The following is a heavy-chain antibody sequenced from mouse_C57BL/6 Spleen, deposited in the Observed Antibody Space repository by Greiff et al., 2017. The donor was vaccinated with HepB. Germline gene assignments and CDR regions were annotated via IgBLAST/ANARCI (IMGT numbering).Heavy chain of an antibody. CDR2: IDPSDSYT. Sequence: VQLQQPGAELVRPGTSVKLSCKASGYTFTSYWMHWVKQRPGQGLEWIGVIDPSDSYTNYNQKFKGKATLTVDTSSSTAYMQLSSLTSEDSAVYYCARGTGTGLAYWGQGTLVTVSA. J-gene: IGHJ3*01. CDR3: ARGTGTGLAY. D-gene: IGHD4-1*01. V-gene: IGHV1-59*01. CDR1: GYTFTSYW.